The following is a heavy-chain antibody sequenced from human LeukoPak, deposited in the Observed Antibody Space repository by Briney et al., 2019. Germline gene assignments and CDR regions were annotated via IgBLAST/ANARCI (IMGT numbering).Heavy chain of an antibody. D-gene: IGHD6-6*01. V-gene: IGHV4-39*07. CDR1: GGSISSSSYY. CDR2: IYYSGST. Sequence: SETLSLTCTVSGGSISSSSYYWGWIRQPPGKGLEWIGSIYYSGSTYYNPSLKSRVTISVGTSKNQFSLKLSSVTAADTAVYYCARDSAVLEYSSSSSLSIDYWGQGTLVTVSS. J-gene: IGHJ4*02. CDR3: ARDSAVLEYSSSSSLSIDY.